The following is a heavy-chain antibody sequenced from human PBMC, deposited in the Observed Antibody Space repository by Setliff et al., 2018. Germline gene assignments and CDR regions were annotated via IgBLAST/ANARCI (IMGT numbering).Heavy chain of an antibody. CDR2: TSYDGGIE. J-gene: IGHJ4*02. Sequence: GGSLRLSCAASGFTFSTYALHWFRQAPGKGLEWVALTSYDGGIEDYADSVKGRFTISRDNSRNTLYLQMNSLRGEDTAVYYCARGTSGWFPHDYWGQGTLVTVSS. V-gene: IGHV3-30*07. D-gene: IGHD6-19*01. CDR3: ARGTSGWFPHDY. CDR1: GFTFSTYA.